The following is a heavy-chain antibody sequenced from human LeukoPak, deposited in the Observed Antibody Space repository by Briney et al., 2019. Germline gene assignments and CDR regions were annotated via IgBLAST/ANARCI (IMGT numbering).Heavy chain of an antibody. V-gene: IGHV1-2*02. CDR3: ARLVSGSDY. CDR2: INPNNGVT. CDR1: LYSLSGSY. J-gene: IGHJ4*02. Sequence: GASVKVSCKASLYSLSGSYLHWVRQAPGQKLEWMGWINPNNGVTKYAQKFQDRVTMTRDTAISTAYMELRRLRSDDTAVFYCARLVSGSDYWGQGTLVTVS. D-gene: IGHD6-25*01.